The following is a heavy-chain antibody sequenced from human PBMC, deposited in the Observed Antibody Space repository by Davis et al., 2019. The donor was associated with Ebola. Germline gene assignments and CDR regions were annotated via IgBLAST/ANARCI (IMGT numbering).Heavy chain of an antibody. Sequence: ASVKVSCKASGYTFTGYYMHWVRQAPGQGLEWMGWINPNSGGTNYAQKFQGWVTMTRDTSISTAYMELSRLRSEDTAVYYCARDVIPMITFGGVRAFDYWGQGTLVTVSS. D-gene: IGHD3-16*01. J-gene: IGHJ4*02. CDR1: GYTFTGYY. CDR3: ARDVIPMITFGGVRAFDY. CDR2: INPNSGGT. V-gene: IGHV1-2*04.